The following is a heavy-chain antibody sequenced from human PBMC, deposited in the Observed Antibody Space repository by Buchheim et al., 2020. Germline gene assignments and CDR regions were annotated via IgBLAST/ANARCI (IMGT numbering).Heavy chain of an antibody. D-gene: IGHD2-15*01. CDR3: AGSLGYCSGGSCYGERQGFDY. CDR2: IYYSGST. CDR1: GGSISSYY. Sequence: QVQLQESGPGLVKPSETLSLTCTVSGGSISSYYWSWIRQPPGKGLEWIGYIYYSGSTNYNPSLKSRVTISVDTSKNQFPLKLSSVTAADTAVYYCAGSLGYCSGGSCYGERQGFDYWGQGTL. J-gene: IGHJ4*02. V-gene: IGHV4-59*08.